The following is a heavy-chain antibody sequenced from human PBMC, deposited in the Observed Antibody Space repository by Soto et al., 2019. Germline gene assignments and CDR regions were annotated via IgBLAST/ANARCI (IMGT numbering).Heavy chain of an antibody. Sequence: EVQLVESGGGLVQPGGSLRLSCVASGFTFDYYWMHWVRQAPGEGLMWVSRLQTDGSRPDYADSVKGRFTISRDNAKNPLYRQLTNLIAEDTAVYYCARGGDPDYWGQGTLVTVSS. CDR1: GFTFDYYW. CDR3: ARGGDPDY. J-gene: IGHJ4*02. D-gene: IGHD2-21*02. V-gene: IGHV3-74*01. CDR2: LQTDGSRP.